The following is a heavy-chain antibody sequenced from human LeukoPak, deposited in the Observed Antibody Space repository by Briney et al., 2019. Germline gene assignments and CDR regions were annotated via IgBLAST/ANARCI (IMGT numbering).Heavy chain of an antibody. CDR3: ARVPPHDFWSGYSDWFDP. J-gene: IGHJ5*02. CDR1: GGSISSGGYY. Sequence: PSETLSLTCTVSGGSISSGGYYWSWIRQHPGKGLEWIGYIYYSGSTYYNPSLKSRVTISVDTSKNQFSLKLSSVTAADTAVYYCARVPPHDFWSGYSDWFDPWGQGTLVTVSS. CDR2: IYYSGST. V-gene: IGHV4-31*03. D-gene: IGHD3-3*01.